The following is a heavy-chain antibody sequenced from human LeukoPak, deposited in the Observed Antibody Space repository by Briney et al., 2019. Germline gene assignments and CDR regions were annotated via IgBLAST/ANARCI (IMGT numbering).Heavy chain of an antibody. Sequence: PSETLSLTCTVSGGSISSYYWSWIRQPPGKGLEWIGYIYYSGSTNYNPSLKSRVTISVDTSKNQFSLKLSSVTAADTAVYYCARAIGSGWYVYYFDYWGQGTLATVSS. CDR2: IYYSGST. J-gene: IGHJ4*02. D-gene: IGHD6-19*01. CDR3: ARAIGSGWYVYYFDY. V-gene: IGHV4-59*01. CDR1: GGSISSYY.